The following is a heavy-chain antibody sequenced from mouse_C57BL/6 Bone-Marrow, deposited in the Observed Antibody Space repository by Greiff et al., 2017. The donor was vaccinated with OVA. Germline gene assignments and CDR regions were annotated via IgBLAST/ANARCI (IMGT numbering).Heavy chain of an antibody. V-gene: IGHV3-6*01. D-gene: IGHD3-3*01. CDR1: GYSITSGYY. Sequence: EVKLLESGPGLVKPSQSLSLTCSVTGYSITSGYYWNWIRQFPGNKLEWMGYISYDGSNNYNPSLKNRISITRDTSKNQFFLKLNSVTTEDTATYYCARERGTAYWGQGTLVTVSA. J-gene: IGHJ3*01. CDR2: ISYDGSN. CDR3: ARERGTAY.